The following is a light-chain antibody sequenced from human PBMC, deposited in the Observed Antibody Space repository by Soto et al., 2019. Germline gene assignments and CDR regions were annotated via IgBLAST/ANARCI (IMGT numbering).Light chain of an antibody. J-gene: IGKJ1*01. V-gene: IGKV1-5*03. Sequence: DIQMTQSPSSLSASVGDRVTITCRASQSISIWLAWYQQKPGKAPKILIYKASSLESGVPSRFSGSGSGTEFTLTISSLQPDDFATYYCHQYSTYTPRTFGQGTKVDIK. CDR1: QSISIW. CDR2: KAS. CDR3: HQYSTYTPRT.